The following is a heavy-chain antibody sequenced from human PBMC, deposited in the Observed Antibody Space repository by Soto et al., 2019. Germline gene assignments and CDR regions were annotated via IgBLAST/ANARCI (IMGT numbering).Heavy chain of an antibody. D-gene: IGHD3-10*01. CDR2: INHSGST. Sequence: SETLSLTCAVYGGSFSGYYWSWIRQPPGKGLEWIGEINHSGSTNYNPSLKSRVTISVDTSKNQFSLKLSSVTAADTAVYYCARAARSSYGSGSYRSGYYYYMDVWGKGTTVTVSS. CDR3: ARAARSSYGSGSYRSGYYYYMDV. CDR1: GGSFSGYY. J-gene: IGHJ6*03. V-gene: IGHV4-34*01.